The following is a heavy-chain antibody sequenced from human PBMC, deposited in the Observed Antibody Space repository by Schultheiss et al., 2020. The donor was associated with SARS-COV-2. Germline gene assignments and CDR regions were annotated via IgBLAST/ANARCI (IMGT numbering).Heavy chain of an antibody. J-gene: IGHJ4*02. D-gene: IGHD4-17*01. CDR3: ARDLAGTVTTY. Sequence: SETLSLTCTVSGGSISSYYWSWIRQPPGKGLEWIGEIYHSGSTNYNPSLKSRVTISVDTSKNQFSLKLSSVTAADTAVYYCARDLAGTVTTYWGQGTLVTVSS. CDR2: IYHSGST. CDR1: GGSISSYY. V-gene: IGHV4-59*01.